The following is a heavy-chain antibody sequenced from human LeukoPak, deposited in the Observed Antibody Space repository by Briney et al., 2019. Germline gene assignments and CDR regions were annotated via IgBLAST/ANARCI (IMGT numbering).Heavy chain of an antibody. J-gene: IGHJ4*02. CDR3: TTAPMTTVPQIDY. Sequence: GGSLRLSCAASGFTFSNAWMSWVRQAPGKGLEWVGRIKSKTDGGTTDYAAPVKGRFTISRDDSKNTLYLQMNSLKTEDTAVYYCTTAPMTTVPQIDYWGQGTLVTVSS. CDR2: IKSKTDGGTT. CDR1: GFTFSNAW. D-gene: IGHD4-17*01. V-gene: IGHV3-15*01.